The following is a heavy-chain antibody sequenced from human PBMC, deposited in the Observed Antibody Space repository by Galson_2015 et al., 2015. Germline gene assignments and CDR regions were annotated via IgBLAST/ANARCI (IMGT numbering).Heavy chain of an antibody. CDR2: ISYDGSNK. V-gene: IGHV3-30*18. Sequence: SLRLSCAASGFTFSSYGMHWVRQAPDKGLEWVAVISYDGSNKYYADSVKGRFTISRDNSKNTLYLQMNSLRAEDTAVYYCAKALRHYYYGSGSNAEYFQHWGQGTLVTVSP. CDR1: GFTFSSYG. CDR3: AKALRHYYYGSGSNAEYFQH. D-gene: IGHD3-10*01. J-gene: IGHJ1*01.